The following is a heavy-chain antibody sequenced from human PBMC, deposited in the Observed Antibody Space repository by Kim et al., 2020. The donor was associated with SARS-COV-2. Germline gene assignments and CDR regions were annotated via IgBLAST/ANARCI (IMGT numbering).Heavy chain of an antibody. V-gene: IGHV3-73*01. J-gene: IGHJ3*02. CDR3: TSGPGTPVAFWDAFD. CDR1: GFTFSGSA. CDR2: IRSKANGYAS. Sequence: GGSLRLSCAASGFTFSGSALHWVRQAPGKGLEWVGRIRSKANGYASADSVSLKCRITISRYDSNNTAHLQMHRLKTAATSLYYCTSGPGTPVAFWDAFD. D-gene: IGHD1-1*01.